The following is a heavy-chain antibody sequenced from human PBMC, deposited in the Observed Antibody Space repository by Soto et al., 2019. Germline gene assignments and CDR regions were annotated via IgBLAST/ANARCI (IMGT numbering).Heavy chain of an antibody. Sequence: SVKVSCKASGGTFSGYAISWVRQAPGQGLEWMGGIIPIFGTANYAQKFQGRVTITADKSTSTAYMELSSLRSEDTAVYYCARERGLRDDILTGYYNAYYYYGMDVWGQGTTVTVSS. CDR3: ARERGLRDDILTGYYNAYYYYGMDV. V-gene: IGHV1-69*06. D-gene: IGHD3-9*01. J-gene: IGHJ6*02. CDR2: IIPIFGTA. CDR1: GGTFSGYA.